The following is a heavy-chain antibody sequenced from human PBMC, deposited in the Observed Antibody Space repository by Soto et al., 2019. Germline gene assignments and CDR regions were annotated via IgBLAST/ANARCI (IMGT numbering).Heavy chain of an antibody. J-gene: IGHJ5*02. CDR3: VRESAVSGPNWFDT. CDR2: IYHSGST. D-gene: IGHD6-13*01. Sequence: SETLSLTCSVSGGSINSGRSSWNWIRQSHGKGLEWIASIYHSGSTYYNPSLKSRVSISVDRPENQFSLKLSSVAAADTAVYYYVRESAVSGPNWFDTWGPGTLVTVSS. V-gene: IGHV4-30-2*06. CDR1: GGSINSGRSS.